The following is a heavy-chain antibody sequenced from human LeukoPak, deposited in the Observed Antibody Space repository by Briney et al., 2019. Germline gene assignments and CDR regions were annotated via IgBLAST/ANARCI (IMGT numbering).Heavy chain of an antibody. CDR1: GGSISGYY. V-gene: IGHV4-59*01. Sequence: NASETLSLTCTVSGGSISGYYWSWIRQPPGKGLEWIGYIYYSGSTNYNPSLKSRVTISVDTSKNQFSLNLSSVTAADTAVYYCARGVREKNRGFLLYYYYYYMDVWGKGTTVAISS. J-gene: IGHJ6*03. CDR2: IYYSGST. CDR3: ARGVREKNRGFLLYYYYYYMDV. D-gene: IGHD3-10*01.